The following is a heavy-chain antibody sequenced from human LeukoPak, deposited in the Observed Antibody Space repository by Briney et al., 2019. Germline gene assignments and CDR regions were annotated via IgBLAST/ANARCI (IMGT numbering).Heavy chain of an antibody. J-gene: IGHJ4*02. CDR1: GYTLTELS. CDR3: TRVSITDTAMVGNS. V-gene: IGHV1-24*01. CDR2: FDPEDGET. Sequence: ASVKLSCKVAGYTLTELSMHWVRQAPGKGLEWMGGFDPEDGETIYAQKFQGRVTMTEDTSTDTAYMELSSLRSEDTAVYYCTRVSITDTAMVGNSWGQGTLVTVSS. D-gene: IGHD5-18*01.